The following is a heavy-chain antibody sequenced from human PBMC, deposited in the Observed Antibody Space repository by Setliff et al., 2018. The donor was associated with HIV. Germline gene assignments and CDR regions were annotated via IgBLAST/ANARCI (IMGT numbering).Heavy chain of an antibody. CDR1: GYTFSDYG. D-gene: IGHD3-22*01. V-gene: IGHV1-18*03. CDR3: ARERDSNGYQFDY. J-gene: IGHJ4*02. Sequence: ASVKVSCKASGYTFSDYGISWVRQAPGQGLEWMGWISAHNGRINYAQKFQGRVTMTTDRSTSTAYMEVSNLRSEDMAVYYCARERDSNGYQFDYWGQGTLVTVSS. CDR2: ISAHNGRI.